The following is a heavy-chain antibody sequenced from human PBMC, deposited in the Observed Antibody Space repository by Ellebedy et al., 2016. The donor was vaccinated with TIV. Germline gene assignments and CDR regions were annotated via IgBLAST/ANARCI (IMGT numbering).Heavy chain of an antibody. CDR1: GFTFDDYG. V-gene: IGHV3-20*04. CDR2: INWNGGST. J-gene: IGHJ4*02. CDR3: ARGAAAVNEGAFDY. Sequence: GESLKISXAASGFTFDDYGMSWVRQAPGKGLEWVSGINWNGGSTGYADSVKGRFTISRDNAKNSLYLQMNSLRAEDTALYYCARGAAAVNEGAFDYWGQGTLVTVSS. D-gene: IGHD6-13*01.